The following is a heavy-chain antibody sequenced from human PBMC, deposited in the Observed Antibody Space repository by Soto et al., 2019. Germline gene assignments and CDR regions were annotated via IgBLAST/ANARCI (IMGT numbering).Heavy chain of an antibody. Sequence: GSLRLSCAASGFTFSSYAMHWVRQAPGKGLEWVAVISYDGSNKYYADSVKGRFTISRDNSKNTLYLQMNSLRAEDTAVYYCARDPSLIVVVTANDYWGQGTLVTVSS. D-gene: IGHD2-21*02. CDR2: ISYDGSNK. CDR1: GFTFSSYA. V-gene: IGHV3-30*04. CDR3: ARDPSLIVVVTANDY. J-gene: IGHJ4*02.